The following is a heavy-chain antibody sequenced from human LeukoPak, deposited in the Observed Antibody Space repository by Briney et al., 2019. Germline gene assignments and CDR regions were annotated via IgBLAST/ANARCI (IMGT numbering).Heavy chain of an antibody. J-gene: IGHJ6*03. CDR2: IYYSGST. Sequence: KTSETLSLTCTVSGGSISSYYWSWIRQPPGKGLEWIGYIYYSGSTYYNPSLKSRVTISVDTSKNQFSLKLSSVTAADTAVYYCARDIVVVPAANDYYYYMDVWGKGTTVTVSS. D-gene: IGHD2-2*01. CDR3: ARDIVVVPAANDYYYYMDV. V-gene: IGHV4-59*12. CDR1: GGSISSYY.